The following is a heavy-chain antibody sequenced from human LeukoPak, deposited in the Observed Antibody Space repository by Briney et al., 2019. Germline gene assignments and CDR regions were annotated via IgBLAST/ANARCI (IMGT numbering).Heavy chain of an antibody. V-gene: IGHV1-8*03. CDR1: GYTFTSYD. J-gene: IGHJ5*02. CDR3: ARRTEWLRSRPFDP. D-gene: IGHD5-12*01. Sequence: GASVKVSCKASGYTFTSYDINWVRQATGQGLEWMGWMNPNSGNTGYAQKFQGRVTITRNTSISTAYMELSSLRSEDTAVYYCARRTEWLRSRPFDPWGQGTLVTVSS. CDR2: MNPNSGNT.